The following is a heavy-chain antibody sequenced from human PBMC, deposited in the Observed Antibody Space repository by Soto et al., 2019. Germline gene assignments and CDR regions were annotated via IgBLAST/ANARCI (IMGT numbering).Heavy chain of an antibody. CDR3: AKRGRRYSSSWYGSTGDFDY. CDR1: GFTFSSYA. Sequence: GGSLRLSCAASGFTFSSYAMSWVRQAPGKGLEWVSAISGSGGSTYYADSVKGRFTISRDNSKNTLYLQMNSLGAEDTAVYYCAKRGRRYSSSWYGSTGDFDYWGQGTLVTVSS. J-gene: IGHJ4*02. CDR2: ISGSGGST. D-gene: IGHD6-13*01. V-gene: IGHV3-23*01.